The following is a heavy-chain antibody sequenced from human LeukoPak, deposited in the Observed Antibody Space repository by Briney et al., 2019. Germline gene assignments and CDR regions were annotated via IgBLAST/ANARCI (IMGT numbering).Heavy chain of an antibody. V-gene: IGHV3-48*01. CDR1: GFTFSSYA. J-gene: IGHJ4*02. CDR3: ARGGLSIMGY. CDR2: ISSSGSTK. D-gene: IGHD2/OR15-2a*01. Sequence: PGGSLRLSCAASGFTFSSYAMSWVRQAPGKGLEWVSYISSSGSTKYYADSVKGRFTISRDNARNSLHLQMNSLRAEDTAVYFCARGGLSIMGYWGQGTLVTVSS.